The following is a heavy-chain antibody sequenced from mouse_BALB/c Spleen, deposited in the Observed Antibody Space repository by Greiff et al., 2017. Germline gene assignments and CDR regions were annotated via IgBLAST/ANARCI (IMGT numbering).Heavy chain of an antibody. Sequence: EVQLVESGGGLVKPGGSLKLSCAASGFTFSSYAMSWVRQSPEKRLEWVAEISSGGSYTYYPDTVTGRFTISRDNAKNTLYLEMSSLRSEDTAMYYCAVYDGYFPWFAYWGQGTLVTVSA. CDR3: AVYDGYFPWFAY. J-gene: IGHJ3*01. CDR1: GFTFSSYA. CDR2: ISSGGSYT. V-gene: IGHV5-9-4*01. D-gene: IGHD2-3*01.